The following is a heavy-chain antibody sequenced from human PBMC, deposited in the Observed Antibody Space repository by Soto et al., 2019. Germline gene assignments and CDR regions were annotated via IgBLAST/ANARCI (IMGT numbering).Heavy chain of an antibody. Sequence: QLQLQESGPGLVKPSETLSLTCTVSGGSITSSSYYWGWIRQPPGKGLEWIGRIYYSGNTYYTPSLKSRVTISVDTSKNQFSLKLSSVTAADTAVYYCARAGGRYCSGGSCQVDYWGQGTLVTVSS. D-gene: IGHD2-15*01. CDR1: GGSITSSSYY. J-gene: IGHJ4*02. V-gene: IGHV4-39*01. CDR3: ARAGGRYCSGGSCQVDY. CDR2: IYYSGNT.